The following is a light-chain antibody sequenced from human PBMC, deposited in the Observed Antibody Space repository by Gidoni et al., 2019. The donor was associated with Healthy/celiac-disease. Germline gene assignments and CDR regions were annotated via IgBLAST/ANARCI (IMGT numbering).Light chain of an antibody. CDR2: WAS. V-gene: IGKV4-1*01. Sequence: QSVLYSSNNKNYLAWYQQKPGQPPKLLIYWASTRESGVPDRFSGSGSGTDFTLTISSLQAEDVAVYYCQQYYSTPQLTFGGGTKVEIK. CDR3: QQYYSTPQLT. J-gene: IGKJ4*01. CDR1: QSVLYSSNNKNY.